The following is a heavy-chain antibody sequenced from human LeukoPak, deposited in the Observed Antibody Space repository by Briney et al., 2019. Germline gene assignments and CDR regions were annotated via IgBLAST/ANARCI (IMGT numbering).Heavy chain of an antibody. D-gene: IGHD7-27*01. CDR3: ARVGVNGGLPHYMDV. CDR1: GFTFSSYW. V-gene: IGHV3-7*01. J-gene: IGHJ6*03. Sequence: PGGSLRLSCAASGFTFSSYWMCWVRQVPGKGLEWLANIGQDGTETHYVDSVKGRFAISRDNAKNSLHLQMNSLKAEDTAVYSCARVGVNGGLPHYMDVWGKGTTVTVSS. CDR2: IGQDGTET.